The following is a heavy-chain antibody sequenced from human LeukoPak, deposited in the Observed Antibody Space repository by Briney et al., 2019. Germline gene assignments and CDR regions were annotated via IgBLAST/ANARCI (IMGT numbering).Heavy chain of an antibody. V-gene: IGHV3-21*01. Sequence: GGSLRLSCAASGFTFSSYSMNWVRQAPGKGLEWVSSISSSSSYIYYADSVKGRFTISRDNAKNSLYLQMNGLRAEDTAVYYCAREERPSDFDYWGQGALVTVSS. CDR1: GFTFSSYS. CDR2: ISSSSSYI. CDR3: AREERPSDFDY. J-gene: IGHJ4*02. D-gene: IGHD6-25*01.